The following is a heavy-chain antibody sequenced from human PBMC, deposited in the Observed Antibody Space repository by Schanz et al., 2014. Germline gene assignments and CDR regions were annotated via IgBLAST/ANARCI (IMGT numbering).Heavy chain of an antibody. D-gene: IGHD1-1*01. CDR1: GFTFSSYS. Sequence: EVQLVESGGGLVKPGGSLRLSCAASGFTFSSYSMNWVRQAPGKGLEWVSSISSSGSYIHYADSVKGRFTISRDNAKNTLYLQMNSLRAEDTAVYFCARAHGNNWYGKGLDYWGQGTQVTVSS. CDR3: ARAHGNNWYGKGLDY. CDR2: ISSSGSYI. J-gene: IGHJ4*02. V-gene: IGHV3-21*01.